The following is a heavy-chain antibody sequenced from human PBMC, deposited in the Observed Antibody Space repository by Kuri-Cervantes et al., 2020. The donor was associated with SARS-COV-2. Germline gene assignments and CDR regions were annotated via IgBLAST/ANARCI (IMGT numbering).Heavy chain of an antibody. V-gene: IGHV3-30*15. CDR3: VRVSVEWELLDAFDV. J-gene: IGHJ3*01. D-gene: IGHD3-3*01. CDR1: GFTLRRYA. Sequence: GGSLRLSCAASGFTLRRYAIHWVRQAPGKGLDWVAVISYDGSNEDYADSVKGRFTISRDNSKNTLNLQMSSLRPEDTAVYYCVRVSVEWELLDAFDVWGQGTMVTVSS. CDR2: ISYDGSNE.